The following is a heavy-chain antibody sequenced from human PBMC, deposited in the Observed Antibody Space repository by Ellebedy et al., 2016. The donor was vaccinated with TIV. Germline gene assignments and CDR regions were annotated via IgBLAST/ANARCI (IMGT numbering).Heavy chain of an antibody. CDR1: GFTFSSYA. D-gene: IGHD4-23*01. CDR2: ISGSGGST. Sequence: PGGSLRLSCAASGFTFSSYAMSWVRQAPGKGLEWVSAISGSGGSTYYADSVKGRFTISRDNSKNTLYLQMNSLRAEDTAVYYCARGDDYGGLFDYWGQGTLVTVSS. CDR3: ARGDDYGGLFDY. V-gene: IGHV3-23*01. J-gene: IGHJ4*02.